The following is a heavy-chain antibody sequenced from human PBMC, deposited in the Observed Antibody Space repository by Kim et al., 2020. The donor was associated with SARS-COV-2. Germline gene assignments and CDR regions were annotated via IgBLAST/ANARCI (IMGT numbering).Heavy chain of an antibody. J-gene: IGHJ4*02. D-gene: IGHD3-16*01. Sequence: PDSVEGRFTISRDNSKNTVYLQMNSLRVEDTALYYCAKDGATFQGNYFDFWGQGTLDTVSS. V-gene: IGHV3-30*02. CDR3: AKDGATFQGNYFDF.